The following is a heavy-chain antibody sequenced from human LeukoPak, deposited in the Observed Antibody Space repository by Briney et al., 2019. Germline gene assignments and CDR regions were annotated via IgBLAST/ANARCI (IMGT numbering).Heavy chain of an antibody. CDR2: IYSSGST. CDR3: ARDRCSRAGCHSCWAFVI. Sequence: SETLSLTCTVSGGSISSYYWSWIRQPAGKGLEWIGLIYSSGSTNYNPSLKSRVTMSIDTSKTPFSLNLSSLTAAATAVSYCARDRCSRAGCHSCWAFVIWGEGAIVT. D-gene: IGHD2-2*01. J-gene: IGHJ3*02. CDR1: GGSISSYY. V-gene: IGHV4-4*07.